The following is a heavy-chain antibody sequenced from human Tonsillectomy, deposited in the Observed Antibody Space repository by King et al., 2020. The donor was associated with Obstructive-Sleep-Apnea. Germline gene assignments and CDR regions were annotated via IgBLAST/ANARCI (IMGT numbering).Heavy chain of an antibody. CDR1: GYSISSGYY. Sequence: VQLQESGPGLVKPSETLSLTCTVSGYSISSGYYWGWIRQTPGKGLEWIGSIYHSGRTYYNPSLKSRVTISVDTSKNQFSLKLSSVTAADTAVYYCARRTYYYDSSGYSEFSPFDYWGQGTLVTVSS. V-gene: IGHV4-38-2*02. D-gene: IGHD3-22*01. CDR2: IYHSGRT. J-gene: IGHJ4*02. CDR3: ARRTYYYDSSGYSEFSPFDY.